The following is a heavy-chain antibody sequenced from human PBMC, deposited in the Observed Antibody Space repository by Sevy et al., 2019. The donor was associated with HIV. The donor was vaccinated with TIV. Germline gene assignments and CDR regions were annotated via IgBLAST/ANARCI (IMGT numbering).Heavy chain of an antibody. Sequence: SETLTLTCTVSGGSITSLYWNWIRQPPGKGLEWIAYIYYNGHIKYNPSLKSRVTLSLDTSKNQCSLGLSSVTAADTAMYYCAGENAWGRGYSWGQGTLVTVSS. CDR2: IYYNGHI. J-gene: IGHJ4*02. V-gene: IGHV4-59*11. D-gene: IGHD1-26*01. CDR3: AGENAWGRGYS. CDR1: GGSITSLY.